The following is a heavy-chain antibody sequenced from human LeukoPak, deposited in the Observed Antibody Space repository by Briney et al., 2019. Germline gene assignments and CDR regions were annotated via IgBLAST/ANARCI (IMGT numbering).Heavy chain of an antibody. CDR2: ISTDGSRK. D-gene: IGHD3-10*01. J-gene: IGHJ4*02. CDR1: GFTFSSYW. Sequence: GGSLRLSCAASGFTFSSYWMHWVRQAPGKGLVWVSRISTDGSRKDYADSVKGRFTISRDNSKNTLYLQMNSLRAEDTAVYYCARGTYYFDYWGQGTLVTVSS. CDR3: ARGTYYFDY. V-gene: IGHV3-74*01.